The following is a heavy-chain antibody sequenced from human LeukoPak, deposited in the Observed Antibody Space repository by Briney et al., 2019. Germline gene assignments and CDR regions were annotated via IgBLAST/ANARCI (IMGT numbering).Heavy chain of an antibody. CDR3: ACLGAFEDYFDY. J-gene: IGHJ4*02. D-gene: IGHD3-16*01. CDR1: GYTFTSYG. Sequence: ASVKVSCKAPGYTFTSYGISWVRQAPGQGLEWMGWISAYNGNTNYAQKLQGRVTMTTDTSTSTAYMELRSLRSDDTAVYYCACLGAFEDYFDYCGQGTLVTVSS. CDR2: ISAYNGNT. V-gene: IGHV1-18*01.